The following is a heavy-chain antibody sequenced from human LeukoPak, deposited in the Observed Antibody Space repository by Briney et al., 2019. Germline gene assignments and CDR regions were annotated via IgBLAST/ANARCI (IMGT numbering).Heavy chain of an antibody. CDR1: GGSISSYY. CDR2: IYYSGST. CDR3: ARDVKAVAGYYYGMDV. J-gene: IGHJ6*02. V-gene: IGHV4-59*01. D-gene: IGHD6-19*01. Sequence: SETLSLTCTVSGGSISSYYWSWIRQPPGKGLEWIGYIYYSGSTNYNPSLKSRVTISVDTSKNQFSLKLSSVTAADTAVYYCARDVKAVAGYYYGMDVWGQGTTVTVSS.